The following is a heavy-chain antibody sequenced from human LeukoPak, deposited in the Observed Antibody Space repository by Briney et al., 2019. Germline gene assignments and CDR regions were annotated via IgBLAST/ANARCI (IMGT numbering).Heavy chain of an antibody. V-gene: IGHV3-21*01. D-gene: IGHD3-10*01. Sequence: PGGSLRLSCAASGFTFSSYSMNWVRQAPGKGLEWVSSISSSSSYIYYADSVKGRFTISRDNAKNSLYLQMNSLRAEDTAVYYCARVCPRDIPLLWFGELGGYYYYYMDVWGKGTTVTVSS. CDR2: ISSSSSYI. J-gene: IGHJ6*03. CDR3: ARVCPRDIPLLWFGELGGYYYYYMDV. CDR1: GFTFSSYS.